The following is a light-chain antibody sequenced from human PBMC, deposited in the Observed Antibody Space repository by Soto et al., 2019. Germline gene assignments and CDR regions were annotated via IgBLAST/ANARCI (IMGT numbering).Light chain of an antibody. Sequence: QSVLTQPPSASGTPGQRVTISCSGSSSNIGSNIVNWYQQLPGTAPKLLIYSSNQRPSGVPDRFSGSESGTSASLAISGLQSEDEDDYYCAAWDDSLNGVVFGGGTKLTVL. CDR3: AAWDDSLNGVV. J-gene: IGLJ2*01. CDR2: SSN. CDR1: SSNIGSNI. V-gene: IGLV1-44*01.